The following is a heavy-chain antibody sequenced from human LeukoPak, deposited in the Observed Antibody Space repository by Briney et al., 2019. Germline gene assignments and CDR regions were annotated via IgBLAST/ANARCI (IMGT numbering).Heavy chain of an antibody. CDR2: IWYDGSNK. D-gene: IGHD3-10*02. J-gene: IGHJ4*02. CDR3: AGGPMFSDY. CDR1: GFTFSSYG. V-gene: IGHV3-33*01. Sequence: GGSLRLSCAASGFTFSSYGMHWVRQAPGKGLEWVAVIWYDGSNKYYADSVKGRFTTSRDNSKNTLYLQMNSLRAEDTAVYYCAGGPMFSDYWGQGTLVTVSS.